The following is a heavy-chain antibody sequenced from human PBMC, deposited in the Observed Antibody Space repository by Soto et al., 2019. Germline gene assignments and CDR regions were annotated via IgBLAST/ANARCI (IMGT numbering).Heavy chain of an antibody. CDR1: GFTFSSYA. CDR2: ISGSGGST. Sequence: GGSLRLSCAASGFTFSSYAMSWVRQAPGKGLEWVSAISGSGGSTYYADSVKGRFTISRDNSKNTLYLQMNSLRAEDTAVYYCAKELEWPIIAGYYYGMDVWGQGTTVTVSS. CDR3: AKELEWPIIAGYYYGMDV. D-gene: IGHD3-16*02. V-gene: IGHV3-23*01. J-gene: IGHJ6*02.